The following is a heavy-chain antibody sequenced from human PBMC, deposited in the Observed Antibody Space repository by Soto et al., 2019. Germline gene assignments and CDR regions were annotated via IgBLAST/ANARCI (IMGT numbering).Heavy chain of an antibody. D-gene: IGHD6-13*01. Sequence: PSETLSLTCTVSGGSISSYYWSWIRQPPGKGLEWIGYIYYSGSTNYNPSLKSRVTISVDTSKNQFSLKLSSVTAADTAVYYCARLGSAAGRLDYWGQGTLVTVSS. J-gene: IGHJ4*02. CDR1: GGSISSYY. V-gene: IGHV4-59*01. CDR3: ARLGSAAGRLDY. CDR2: IYYSGST.